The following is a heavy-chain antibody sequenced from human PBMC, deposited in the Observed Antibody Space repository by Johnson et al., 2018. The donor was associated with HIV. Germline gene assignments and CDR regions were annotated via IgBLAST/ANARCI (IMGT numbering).Heavy chain of an antibody. J-gene: IGHJ3*02. CDR1: GFSVSSNY. D-gene: IGHD5-18*01. CDR2: IYSDGSI. Sequence: VQLVESGGGLVQPGGSLRLSCAASGFSVSSNYMSWVRQAPGKGLEWVSVIYSDGSIYYADSVKGRFTISRDNSKNTLYLQMKSLRVEDTAVYYCARLPSGYSRDDLDIWGQGTMVTVSS. CDR3: ARLPSGYSRDDLDI. V-gene: IGHV3-53*01.